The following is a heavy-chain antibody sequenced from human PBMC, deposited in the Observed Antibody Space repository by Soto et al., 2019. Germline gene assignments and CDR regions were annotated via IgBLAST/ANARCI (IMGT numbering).Heavy chain of an antibody. CDR1: GDSVSSNSAA. J-gene: IGHJ4*02. CDR3: ARVPEPYGDYVGGVGWKYYFDY. CDR2: TYYRSKWYN. D-gene: IGHD4-17*01. Sequence: SQTLSLTCAISGDSVSSNSAAWNWIRQSPSRGLEWLGRTYYRSKWYNDYAVSVKSRITINPDTSKNQFSLKLSSVTAADTAVYYCARVPEPYGDYVGGVGWKYYFDYWGQGTLVTVSS. V-gene: IGHV6-1*01.